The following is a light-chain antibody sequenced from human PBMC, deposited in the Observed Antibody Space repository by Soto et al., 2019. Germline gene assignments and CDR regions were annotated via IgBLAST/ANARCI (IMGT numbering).Light chain of an antibody. CDR2: AAS. CDR1: QDITNY. V-gene: IGKV1-39*01. Sequence: DIQMTHSPSSLSASVGDSVSITCQASQDITNYLNWCQQKPGKAPKLLIYAASSLQSGVPSRFSGSGSGTDFTLTICSLQPEDFATYYCQQSYSTPITFGQGTRLEI. J-gene: IGKJ5*01. CDR3: QQSYSTPIT.